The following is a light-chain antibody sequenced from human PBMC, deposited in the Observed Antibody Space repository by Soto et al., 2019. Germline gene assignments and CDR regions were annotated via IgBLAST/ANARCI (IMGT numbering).Light chain of an antibody. J-gene: IGKJ5*01. Sequence: EIVMTQSPATLSVSPGERATLSCRASQSVSSNLAWHQQKPGQAPRLLIYSASTRATGTPARFSGSGSGTEFPLTISSLLSEDIAVYYCQQYDIWPITFGQGTRLEI. V-gene: IGKV3-15*01. CDR3: QQYDIWPIT. CDR2: SAS. CDR1: QSVSSN.